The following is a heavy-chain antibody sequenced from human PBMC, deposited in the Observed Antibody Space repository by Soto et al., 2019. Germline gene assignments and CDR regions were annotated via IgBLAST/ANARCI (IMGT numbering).Heavy chain of an antibody. Sequence: QVQLVESGGGVVQPGRSLSLSCAASGFTFSSYGMHWVRQAPGKGLEWVAVISYDGSNKYYADSVKGRFTISRDNSKNTLYLQMNSLRAEDTAVYYCAKDSWGYYDSSGDLDYWGQGTLVTVSS. CDR1: GFTFSSYG. V-gene: IGHV3-30*18. D-gene: IGHD3-22*01. CDR3: AKDSWGYYDSSGDLDY. CDR2: ISYDGSNK. J-gene: IGHJ4*02.